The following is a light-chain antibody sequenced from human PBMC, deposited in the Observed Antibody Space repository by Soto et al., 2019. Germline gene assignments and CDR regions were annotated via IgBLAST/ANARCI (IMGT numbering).Light chain of an antibody. CDR1: QTVRNNY. CDR2: DAS. J-gene: IGKJ1*01. Sequence: EIVLTQSPGPLSLSPGERATLSYGASQTVRNNYLAWYQQKPGQAPRLLIYDASSRATGIPDRFSGSGSGTDFTLTISRLEPEDFAVYYCQQYGSSPRTFGQGTKVDIK. CDR3: QQYGSSPRT. V-gene: IGKV3-20*01.